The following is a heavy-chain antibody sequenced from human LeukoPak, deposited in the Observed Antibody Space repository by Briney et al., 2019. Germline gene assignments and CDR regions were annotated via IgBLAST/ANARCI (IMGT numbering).Heavy chain of an antibody. J-gene: IGHJ4*02. CDR3: ARAGMRFGESPSDY. D-gene: IGHD3-10*01. Sequence: GGSLRLSCAASGFTFSSHGMSWVRQAPGKGLEWVSAISGSGGSTYYADSVKGRFTISRDNSKNTLYLQMSSLRVEDTAVYYCARAGMRFGESPSDYWGQGTLVTVSS. CDR2: ISGSGGST. V-gene: IGHV3-23*01. CDR1: GFTFSSHG.